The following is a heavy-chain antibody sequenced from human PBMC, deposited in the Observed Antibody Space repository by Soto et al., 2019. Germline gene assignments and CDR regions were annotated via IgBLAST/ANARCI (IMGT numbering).Heavy chain of an antibody. CDR3: ARSGDNFNVLEY. D-gene: IGHD1-1*01. CDR2: SSNSGTFA. Sequence: GGSLRLSCAASGFTFSDYYMSWVCQAPGRGLEWISYSSNSGTFARYATSVKGRFSISRDNAKNSLYLEMNSLRVEDTAVYYCARSGDNFNVLEYWGQGTPVTVSS. CDR1: GFTFSDYY. V-gene: IGHV3-11*06. J-gene: IGHJ4*02.